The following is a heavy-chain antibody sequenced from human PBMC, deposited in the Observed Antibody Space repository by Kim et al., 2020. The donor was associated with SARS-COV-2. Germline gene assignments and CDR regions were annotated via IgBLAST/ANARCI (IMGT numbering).Heavy chain of an antibody. CDR3: ARDGSAMVRSYGMDV. Sequence: ASVKVSCKASGYTFTSYGISWVRQAPGQGLEWMGWISAYNGNTNYAQKLQGRVTMTTDTSTSTAYMELRSLRSDDTAVYYCARDGSAMVRSYGMDVWGQGTTVTVSS. CDR2: ISAYNGNT. V-gene: IGHV1-18*01. J-gene: IGHJ6*02. D-gene: IGHD3-10*01. CDR1: GYTFTSYG.